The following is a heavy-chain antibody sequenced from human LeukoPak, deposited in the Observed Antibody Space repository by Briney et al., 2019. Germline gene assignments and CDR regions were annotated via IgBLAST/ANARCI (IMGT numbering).Heavy chain of an antibody. Sequence: PGRSLRLSCAASGFTFSSYAMHWVRQAPGKGLEWVAVIWYDGSNKYYADSVKGRFTISRDNSKNTLYLQMNSLRAEDTAVYYCARDYWNDGVYYYYYMDVWGKGTTVTVSS. D-gene: IGHD1-1*01. CDR2: IWYDGSNK. J-gene: IGHJ6*03. CDR3: ARDYWNDGVYYYYYMDV. V-gene: IGHV3-33*08. CDR1: GFTFSSYA.